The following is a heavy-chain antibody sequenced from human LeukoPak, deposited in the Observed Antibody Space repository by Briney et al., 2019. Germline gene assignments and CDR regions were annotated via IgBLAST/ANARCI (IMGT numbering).Heavy chain of an antibody. Sequence: PGGSLRLSCEASGFTFSSYAMAWVRQAPGKGLEWVSSITIGGGRTYYADSVKGRFTISRDNSKNTLSLQMSSLRAEDTAVYYCARSLPSSSWYTGFFYWGQGTLVTVSS. J-gene: IGHJ4*02. D-gene: IGHD6-13*01. CDR2: ITIGGGRT. CDR3: ARSLPSSSWYTGFFY. V-gene: IGHV3-23*01. CDR1: GFTFSSYA.